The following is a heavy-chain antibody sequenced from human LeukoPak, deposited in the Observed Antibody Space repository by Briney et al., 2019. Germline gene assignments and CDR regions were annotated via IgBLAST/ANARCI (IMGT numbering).Heavy chain of an antibody. CDR3: ARGRGSQSFDY. V-gene: IGHV1-2*02. CDR2: INPNSGDT. D-gene: IGHD1-26*01. Sequence: ASVTVSCKTSKYTFTGYYIHWVRQAPGQGLEWMGWINPNSGDTNYAQKFQGRVTMTRDTSISTAYMDLNRLTSGDTAVYFCARGRGSQSFDYWGQGTLVTVSS. J-gene: IGHJ4*02. CDR1: KYTFTGYY.